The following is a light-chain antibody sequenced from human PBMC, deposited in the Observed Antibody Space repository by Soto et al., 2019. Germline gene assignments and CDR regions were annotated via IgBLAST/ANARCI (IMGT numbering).Light chain of an antibody. J-gene: IGKJ5*01. CDR3: QQYGSSPPIT. CDR1: QSVSSSY. CDR2: GAS. V-gene: IGKV3-20*01. Sequence: EIVLTQSPGTLSLSPGERATLSCRASQSVSSSYLAWYQQKPGQAPRLLIYGASSRATGIPDRFSGSGSGTDFTLTISRLEREDSAVYYCQQYGSSPPITFGQGTRLEIK.